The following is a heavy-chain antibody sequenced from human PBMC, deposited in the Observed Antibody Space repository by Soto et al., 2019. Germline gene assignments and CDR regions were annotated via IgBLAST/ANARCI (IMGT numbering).Heavy chain of an antibody. CDR2: ISGTGGGT. J-gene: IGHJ6*02. CDR3: AKDRTVYYDFWSGPPSLDV. V-gene: IGHV3-23*01. D-gene: IGHD3-3*01. Sequence: QAGGSLRLSCAASGFTFRTYAMNWVRQAPGKGLEWVSGISGTGGGTYYAGSVKGRFTISRDNSKNTLYLQMNSLRAEDTAVYYCAKDRTVYYDFWSGPPSLDVWGQGTTVTVSS. CDR1: GFTFRTYA.